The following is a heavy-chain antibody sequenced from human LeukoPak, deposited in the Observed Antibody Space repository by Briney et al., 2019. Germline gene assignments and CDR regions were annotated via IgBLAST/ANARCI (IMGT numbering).Heavy chain of an antibody. CDR3: ARIAAGSYYYYYYMDV. CDR1: GYSISSGYY. D-gene: IGHD6-13*01. J-gene: IGHJ6*03. V-gene: IGHV4-38-2*01. Sequence: SETLSLTCAVSGYSISSGYYWGWTRPPPGKGLEWIGSIYHSGSTYYNPSLKSRVTISVDTSKNQFSLKVSSVTAADTAVYYCARIAAGSYYYYYYMDVWGKGTTVTVSS. CDR2: IYHSGST.